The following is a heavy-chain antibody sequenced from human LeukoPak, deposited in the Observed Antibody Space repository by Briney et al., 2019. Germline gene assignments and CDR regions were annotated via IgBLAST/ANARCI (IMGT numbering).Heavy chain of an antibody. Sequence: SETLSLTCNVSGGSIGSRSFYWGWIRHPPGQGLEFIGSIDHSGNTNYNSSLKSRVTISADTSRNQFSLKLRSVTAADTAVYYCARRTSGGYSGYIDRWGLGTLVTVSS. CDR2: IDHSGNT. D-gene: IGHD5-12*01. CDR3: ARRTSGGYSGYIDR. V-gene: IGHV4-39*01. CDR1: GGSIGSRSFY. J-gene: IGHJ5*02.